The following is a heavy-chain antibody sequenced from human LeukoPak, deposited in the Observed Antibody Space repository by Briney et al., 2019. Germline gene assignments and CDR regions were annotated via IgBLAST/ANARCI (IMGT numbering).Heavy chain of an antibody. Sequence: SETLSLTCTVSGASISSYYWSWIRQPPGKGLEWIGYIYYSGSTKYNPSLKSRVTISVDTSKNQFSLKLSSVTAADTAVYYCARQASHLDYWGQGTLVTVSS. CDR1: GASISSYY. V-gene: IGHV4-59*08. CDR3: ARQASHLDY. J-gene: IGHJ4*02. CDR2: IYYSGST. D-gene: IGHD2-2*01.